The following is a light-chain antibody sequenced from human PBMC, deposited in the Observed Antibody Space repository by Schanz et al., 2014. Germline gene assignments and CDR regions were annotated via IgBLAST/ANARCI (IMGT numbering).Light chain of an antibody. CDR2: RND. J-gene: IGLJ3*02. CDR1: TSNVGSYT. CDR3: AAWDNSLNGPV. V-gene: IGLV1-44*01. Sequence: QSVLTQPTSASGTPGQRVTISCSGSTSNVGSYTVNWYQQLPGTAPKLLIYRNDQRPSGVPDRFSGSKSGTSASLAISGLQSEDEADYYCAAWDNSLNGPVFGGGTKLTVL.